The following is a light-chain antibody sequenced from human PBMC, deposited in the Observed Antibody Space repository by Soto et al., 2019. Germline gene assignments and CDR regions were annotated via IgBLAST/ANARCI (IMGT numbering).Light chain of an antibody. Sequence: EIVMTQSPATLSVSPGERATLSCRASQSVTSNLAWYQQKPGQAPRLLIYGASTRATDIPARFSGSGSGTEFPLTNSSLQSEDFPVYYCQQYKNRSRTFGQGIKVEIK. J-gene: IGKJ1*01. CDR3: QQYKNRSRT. CDR2: GAS. V-gene: IGKV3-15*01. CDR1: QSVTSN.